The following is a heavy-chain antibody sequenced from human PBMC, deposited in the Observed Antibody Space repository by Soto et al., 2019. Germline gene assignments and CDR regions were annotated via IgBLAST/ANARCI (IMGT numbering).Heavy chain of an antibody. J-gene: IGHJ6*02. D-gene: IGHD1-26*01. CDR1: GYTFTSYG. CDR2: ISAYNGNT. Sequence: ASVKVSCKASGYTFTSYGISWVRQAPGQGLEWMGWISAYNGNTNYAQKLQGRVTMTTDTSTSTAYMELRSLRSDDTAVYYCARDELLFYYYGMDVWGQGTKVTVSS. CDR3: ARDELLFYYYGMDV. V-gene: IGHV1-18*01.